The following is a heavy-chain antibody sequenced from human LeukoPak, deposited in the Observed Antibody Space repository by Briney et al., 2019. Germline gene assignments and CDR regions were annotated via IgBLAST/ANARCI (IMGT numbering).Heavy chain of an antibody. Sequence: GGFLRLSCAASGFTVSSNYMSWVRQAPGKGLERVSVIYSGGSTYYAYSVKGRFTISRDNSKNTLYLQMNSLRAEDTAVYYCARGGFRYCSSTSCYAYDYWGQGTLVTVSS. CDR1: GFTVSSNY. D-gene: IGHD2-2*01. CDR2: IYSGGST. J-gene: IGHJ4*02. CDR3: ARGGFRYCSSTSCYAYDY. V-gene: IGHV3-66*01.